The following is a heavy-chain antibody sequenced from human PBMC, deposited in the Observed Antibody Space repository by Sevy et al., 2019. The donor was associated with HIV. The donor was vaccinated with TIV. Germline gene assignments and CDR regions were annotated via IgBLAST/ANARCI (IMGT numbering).Heavy chain of an antibody. CDR3: ARRGGLVDGGMDV. J-gene: IGHJ6*02. CDR1: GGSVSSGSYY. CDR2: ICYSGST. D-gene: IGHD2-8*02. V-gene: IGHV4-61*01. Sequence: SETLSLTCTVSGGSVSSGSYYWSWIRQPPGKGLECVGYICYSGSTNYNPSLKSRFTISVDPSKNQFSLKLSSVTAADTAVYYCARRGGLVDGGMDVWGQGTTVTVSS.